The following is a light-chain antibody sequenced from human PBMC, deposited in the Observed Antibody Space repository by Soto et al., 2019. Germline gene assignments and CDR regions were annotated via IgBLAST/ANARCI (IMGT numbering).Light chain of an antibody. CDR3: QQYNNYATWT. V-gene: IGKV1-9*01. Sequence: DIQLTQSPSFLSASVGDRVTITCRASQGISSYLAWYQQKPGKAPKLLIYDASSLERGVPSRFSGSGSGTEFTLTISSLQPDDFATYYCQQYNNYATWTFGQGTKVDIK. J-gene: IGKJ1*01. CDR2: DAS. CDR1: QGISSY.